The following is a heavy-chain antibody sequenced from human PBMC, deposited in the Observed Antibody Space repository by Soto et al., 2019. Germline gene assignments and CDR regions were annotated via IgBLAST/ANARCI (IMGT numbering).Heavy chain of an antibody. CDR2: INPGGGVT. V-gene: IGHV1-46*01. D-gene: IGHD2-21*02. CDR3: ARQKHIAVVTARGYFDP. Sequence: ASVKVSCKASGYTLTSFYMHWVRQAPGQGLEWMGMINPGGGVTSYAQKFEGRVTSTRDTSTSTVYMELRSLRFEDTAVYYCARQKHIAVVTARGYFDPWGQGTLVTAPQ. J-gene: IGHJ5*02. CDR1: GYTLTSFY.